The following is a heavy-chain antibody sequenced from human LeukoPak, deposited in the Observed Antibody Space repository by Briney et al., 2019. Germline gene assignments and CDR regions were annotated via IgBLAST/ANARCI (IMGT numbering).Heavy chain of an antibody. V-gene: IGHV3-23*01. CDR1: GFTFSSYA. D-gene: IGHD4-17*01. J-gene: IGHJ4*02. CDR3: AKDPYGDYVPFDY. Sequence: GGSLRLSCAASGFTFSSYAMSWVRQAPGKGPEWVSAISGSGGSTYYADSVKGRFTISRDNSKNTLYLQMNSLRAEDTAVYYCAKDPYGDYVPFDYWGQGTLVTVSS. CDR2: ISGSGGST.